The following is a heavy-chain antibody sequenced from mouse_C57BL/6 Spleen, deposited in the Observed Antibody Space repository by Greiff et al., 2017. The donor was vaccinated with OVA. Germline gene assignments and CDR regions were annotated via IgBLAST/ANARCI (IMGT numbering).Heavy chain of an antibody. J-gene: IGHJ1*03. Sequence: QVQLQQPGAELVKPGASVKLSCKASGYTFTSYWMPWVKQRPGQGLEWIGMIHPNSGSTNYNEKFKSKATLPVDKSSSTAYMQLSSLTSEDSAVYYFARKRGYYGSSYEYFDVWGTGTTVTVSS. CDR3: ARKRGYYGSSYEYFDV. CDR2: IHPNSGST. V-gene: IGHV1-64*01. CDR1: GYTFTSYW. D-gene: IGHD1-1*01.